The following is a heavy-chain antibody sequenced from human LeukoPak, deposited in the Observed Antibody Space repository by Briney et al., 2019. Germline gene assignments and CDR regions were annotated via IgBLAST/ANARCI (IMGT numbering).Heavy chain of an antibody. CDR2: IYYSGST. CDR1: GGSISSYY. D-gene: IGHD3-3*01. J-gene: IGHJ6*03. CDR3: ARGAGGYDFWSSYDYYYYYYMDV. Sequence: PSETLSLTCTVSGGSISSYYWSWIRQPPGKGLEWIGYIYYSGSTNYNPSLKSRVTISVDTSKNQFSLKLSSVTAADTAVYYCARGAGGYDFWSSYDYYYYYYMDVWGKGTTVTVSS. V-gene: IGHV4-59*01.